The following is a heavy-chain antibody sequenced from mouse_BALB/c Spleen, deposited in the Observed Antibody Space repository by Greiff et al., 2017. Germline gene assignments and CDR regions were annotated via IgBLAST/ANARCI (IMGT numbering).Heavy chain of an antibody. CDR3: TRDVYG. D-gene: IGHD1-1*01. J-gene: IGHJ4*01. V-gene: IGHV1-15*01. CDR1: GYTFTDYE. Sequence: QVQLKESGAELVRPGASVTLSCKASGYTFTDYEMHWVKQTPVHGLEWIGAIDPETGGTAYNQKFKGKATLTADKSSSTAYMELRSLTSEDSAVYYCTRDVYGGGQGTSVTVSS. CDR2: IDPETGGT.